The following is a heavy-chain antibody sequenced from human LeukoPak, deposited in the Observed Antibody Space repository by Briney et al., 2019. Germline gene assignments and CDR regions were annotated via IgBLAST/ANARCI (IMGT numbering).Heavy chain of an antibody. CDR3: ARDGAPYYDILTGRFQLDY. D-gene: IGHD3-9*01. Sequence: ASVKVSCKASGYTFTSYGISWVRQAPGQGLEWMGWISAYNGNTNYAQKLQGRVTMTTDTSTSTAYMELRSLRSDDTAVYYCARDGAPYYDILTGRFQLDYWGQGTLVTVSS. V-gene: IGHV1-18*01. CDR1: GYTFTSYG. CDR2: ISAYNGNT. J-gene: IGHJ4*02.